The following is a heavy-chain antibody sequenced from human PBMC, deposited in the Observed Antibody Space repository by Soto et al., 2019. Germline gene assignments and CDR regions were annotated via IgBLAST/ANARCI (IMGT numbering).Heavy chain of an antibody. V-gene: IGHV1-18*04. CDR2: ISAYNGNT. CDR1: GYTFTSYG. J-gene: IGHJ6*02. Sequence: VASVKVSCKASGYTFTSYGINWVRQAPGQGREWMGGISAYNGNTNYAQKLQGRVTMTTDTSTITAYMELRSLRSDDTAVYYCARVRIDYDFWSGYSHTDYYYYYGMDVWGQGTTVTVSS. D-gene: IGHD3-3*01. CDR3: ARVRIDYDFWSGYSHTDYYYYYGMDV.